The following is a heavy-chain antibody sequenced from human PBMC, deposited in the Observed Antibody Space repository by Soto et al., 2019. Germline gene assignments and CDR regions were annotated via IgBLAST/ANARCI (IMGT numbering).Heavy chain of an antibody. CDR3: AAPRDEYGSGISWFTYGMDV. D-gene: IGHD3-10*01. V-gene: IGHV3-23*01. CDR1: VFTFSDYA. CDR2: LNGAGGST. Sequence: RGSLRLACLASVFTFSDYAMTWVRHVPGMGLDRVSSLNGAGGSTYYADSVRGRFTISRDNSQNTLFLQMNRLTVDDTAIYYCAAPRDEYGSGISWFTYGMDVWGQGTTVTVSS. J-gene: IGHJ6*02.